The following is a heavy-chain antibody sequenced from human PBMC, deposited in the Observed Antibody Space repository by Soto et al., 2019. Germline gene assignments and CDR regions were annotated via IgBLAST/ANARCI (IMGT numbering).Heavy chain of an antibody. J-gene: IGHJ4*02. CDR3: AKGIEPEQYYYDSSGYSD. Sequence: GGSLRLSCAASGFTFSSYAMSWVRQAPGKGLEWVSAISGSGGSTYYADSVKGRFTISRDNPKHTLYLQMNSLRAEDTAVYYCAKGIEPEQYYYDSSGYSDWGQGTLVTVSS. D-gene: IGHD3-22*01. CDR2: ISGSGGST. CDR1: GFTFSSYA. V-gene: IGHV3-23*01.